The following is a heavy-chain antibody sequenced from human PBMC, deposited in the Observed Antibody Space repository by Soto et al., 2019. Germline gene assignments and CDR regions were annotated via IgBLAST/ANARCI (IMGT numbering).Heavy chain of an antibody. Sequence: EVQLVESGGGPVQAGGSLRLSCAASGLTLSNYWMQWVRQGPGKGLVWVAHINIDGITTKYAESVKGRFTISRDDAKNMLYLQMNSLRHDDTAVYYCAKVKGGSGARGDPLDLWGQGILVTVSS. D-gene: IGHD2-15*01. CDR1: GLTLSNYW. CDR2: INIDGITT. J-gene: IGHJ5*02. CDR3: AKVKGGSGARGDPLDL. V-gene: IGHV3-74*03.